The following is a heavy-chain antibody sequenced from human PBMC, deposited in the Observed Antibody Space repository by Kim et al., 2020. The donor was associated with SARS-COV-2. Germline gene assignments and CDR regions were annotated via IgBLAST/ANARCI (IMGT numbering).Heavy chain of an antibody. V-gene: IGHV4-39*01. J-gene: IGHJ5*02. Sequence: SETLSLTCTVSGGSISSTSYYWVWNRQPPGKGLEWIGTRYYNGNTYYTPSLRSRITMSMDTSRNHFSLQLTSVAAADTADYSCARQPEANWFDPCGQ. CDR2: RYYNGNT. CDR1: GGSISSTSYY. CDR3: ARQPEANWFDP.